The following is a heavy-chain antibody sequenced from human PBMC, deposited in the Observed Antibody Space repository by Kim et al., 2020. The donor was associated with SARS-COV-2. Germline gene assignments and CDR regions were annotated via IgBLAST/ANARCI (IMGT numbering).Heavy chain of an antibody. D-gene: IGHD5-12*01. CDR3: AKRTDGYTYYFDY. J-gene: IGHJ4*02. Sequence: ADSLKGRFTISRDHSKHTLYLQMNSLRAEDTAVYYCAKRTDGYTYYFDYWGQGTLVTVSS. V-gene: IGHV3-23*01.